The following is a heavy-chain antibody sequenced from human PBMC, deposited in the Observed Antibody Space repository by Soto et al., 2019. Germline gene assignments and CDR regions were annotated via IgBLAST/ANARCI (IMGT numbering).Heavy chain of an antibody. CDR1: GFTFSNYR. Sequence: KAGGSLRLSCATSGFTFSNYRMNWVREAPGKGLEWVASISGSGKDTFYRDSVKGRFTISRDNAESSLVLQMNSLTVDDTAVYHCARVHLVRTSSYYCGMDVWGPGTTVTVSS. CDR2: ISGSGKDT. D-gene: IGHD6-6*01. V-gene: IGHV3-21*06. J-gene: IGHJ6*02. CDR3: ARVHLVRTSSYYCGMDV.